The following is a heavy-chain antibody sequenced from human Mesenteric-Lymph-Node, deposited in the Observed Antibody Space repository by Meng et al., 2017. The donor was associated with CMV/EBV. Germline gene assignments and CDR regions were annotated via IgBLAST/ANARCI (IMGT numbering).Heavy chain of an antibody. CDR3: ARVGATYDY. J-gene: IGHJ4*02. V-gene: IGHV4-39*07. CDR2: IYYSGST. D-gene: IGHD1-26*01. Sequence: SETLSLTCAVYGGSISSSSYYWGWIRQPPGKGLEWIASIYYSGSTYYSPSLKSRVTISVDTSKNQFSLKLSSVTAADTAVYYCARVGATYDYWGQGTLVTVSS. CDR1: GGSISSSSYY.